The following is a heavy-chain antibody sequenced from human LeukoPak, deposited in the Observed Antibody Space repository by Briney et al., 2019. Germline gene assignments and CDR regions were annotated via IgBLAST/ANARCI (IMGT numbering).Heavy chain of an antibody. J-gene: IGHJ4*02. CDR2: ISSSSSNI. D-gene: IGHD5-12*01. Sequence: GGSLRLSCAASGFTFSDYYMSWIRQAPGKGLEWVSFISSSSSNINYADSVKGRFTISRDNAKNSLYLQMNGLRAEDTAVYYCARSGTGYEKAFFDYWGQGTLVTVSS. V-gene: IGHV3-11*06. CDR1: GFTFSDYY. CDR3: ARSGTGYEKAFFDY.